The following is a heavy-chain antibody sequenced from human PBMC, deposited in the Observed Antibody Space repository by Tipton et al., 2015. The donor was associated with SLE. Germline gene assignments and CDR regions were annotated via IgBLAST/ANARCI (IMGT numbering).Heavy chain of an antibody. V-gene: IGHV4-34*01. Sequence: LRLSCAASGFTFDDYAMHWVRQAPGKGLEWIGEINHSGSTNYNPSLKSRVTISVDTSKNQFSLKLSSVTAADTAVYYCARAQEDIVVVPAAPSGYYGMDVWGQGTTVTVSS. D-gene: IGHD2-2*01. CDR3: ARAQEDIVVVPAAPSGYYGMDV. J-gene: IGHJ6*02. CDR1: GFTFDDYA. CDR2: INHSGST.